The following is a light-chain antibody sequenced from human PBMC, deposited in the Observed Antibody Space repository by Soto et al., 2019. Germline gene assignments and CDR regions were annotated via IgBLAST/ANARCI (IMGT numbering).Light chain of an antibody. CDR3: SSYTSSSTVV. V-gene: IGLV2-14*01. CDR1: SSDVGGYNY. J-gene: IGLJ2*01. Sequence: QSALTQPASVSGSPGQSITISCTGTSSDVGGYNYVSWYQQHPGKAPKLMIYDVSNRPSGVSNRFSGSKSGNTASLTISGLHAEDEAHYYCSSYTSSSTVVFGGGTKLTVL. CDR2: DVS.